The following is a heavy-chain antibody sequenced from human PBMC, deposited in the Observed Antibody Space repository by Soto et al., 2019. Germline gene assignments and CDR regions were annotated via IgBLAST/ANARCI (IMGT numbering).Heavy chain of an antibody. CDR2: IYYSGST. CDR1: GGSVSSGGYY. CDR3: ARSSGGSYYDY. D-gene: IGHD2-15*01. J-gene: IGHJ4*02. Sequence: SETLSLTCTVSGGSVSSGGYYWSWIRQHPGKGLEWIGYIYYSGSTYYNPSLKSRVTISVDTSKNQFSLKLSSVTAADTAVYYCARSSGGSYYDYWGQGTLVTVSS. V-gene: IGHV4-31*03.